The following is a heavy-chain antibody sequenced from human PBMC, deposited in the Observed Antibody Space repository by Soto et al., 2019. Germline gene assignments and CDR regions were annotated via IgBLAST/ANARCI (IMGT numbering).Heavy chain of an antibody. D-gene: IGHD3-10*02. CDR2: INTSGNT. CDR1: RVSFRGHY. Sequence: SGTLSLTCAVSRVSFRGHYRSWIRQSPGRGLDLIGQINTSGNTIYNPSLKSGVTISVGTSKNQFSLRRKSVTAADTAVYCCASEPYYVGHWFQSWGQGTQVTVSS. V-gene: IGHV4-34*01. CDR3: ASEPYYVGHWFQS. J-gene: IGHJ5*01.